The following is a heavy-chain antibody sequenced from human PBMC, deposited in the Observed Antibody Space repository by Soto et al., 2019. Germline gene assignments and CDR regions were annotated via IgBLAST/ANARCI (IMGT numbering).Heavy chain of an antibody. J-gene: IGHJ6*02. CDR2: MNPNSGNT. V-gene: IGHV1-8*01. Sequence: ASLKVSCKAAGYTFTSYDINWVRQASGQGLEWMGWMNPNSGNTGYAQKFQGRVTMTRNTSISTAYMELSSLRSEDTAVYYCARGTVRVAAAGTSFSYYYGMDVWGQGITVTVSS. CDR1: GYTFTSYD. CDR3: ARGTVRVAAAGTSFSYYYGMDV. D-gene: IGHD6-13*01.